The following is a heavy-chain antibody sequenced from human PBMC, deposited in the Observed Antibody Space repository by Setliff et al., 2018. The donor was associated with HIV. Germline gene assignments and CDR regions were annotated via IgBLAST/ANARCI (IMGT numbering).Heavy chain of an antibody. CDR1: GGPITTSTYY. J-gene: IGHJ6*03. Sequence: SETLSLTCTVSGGPITTSTYYWGWVRQPPGKGLEYIGNIYQSGTTYYNSSLGSRVTMSLDTSKNQFSLKVTSVTAADTAVYYCARTVRREFRTNVGDHYYFYMDVWGKGTTVTVSS. CDR3: ARTVRREFRTNVGDHYYFYMDV. D-gene: IGHD3-3*01. CDR2: IYQSGTT. V-gene: IGHV4-39*07.